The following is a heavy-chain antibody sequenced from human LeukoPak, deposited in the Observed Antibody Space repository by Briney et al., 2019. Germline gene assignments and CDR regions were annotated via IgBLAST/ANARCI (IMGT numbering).Heavy chain of an antibody. D-gene: IGHD1-14*01. CDR1: GVSISTSY. CDR2: SGNT. J-gene: IGHJ4*02. V-gene: IGHV4-59*01. CDR3: ARDRPGTTSLEY. Sequence: SETLSLTCTVSGVSISTSYWSWIRQRPGKGLEWIGYSGNTNHNPSLESRVTISVDTSKNQFFLRLTSVTAADTAVYYCARDRPGTTSLEYWGQGTLVTVSS.